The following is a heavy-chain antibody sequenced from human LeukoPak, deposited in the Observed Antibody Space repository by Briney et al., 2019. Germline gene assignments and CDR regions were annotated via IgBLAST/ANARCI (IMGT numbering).Heavy chain of an antibody. V-gene: IGHV3-48*03. J-gene: IGHJ1*01. D-gene: IGHD3-10*01. Sequence: GGSLRLSCAASGFTFSSYEMNWVRQAPGKGLEWVSYISSSGSTIYYADSVKGRFTISRDNAKNLLYLQMNSLRAEDTAVYYCARDGEVIIKSEYFQHWGQGTLVTVSS. CDR3: ARDGEVIIKSEYFQH. CDR1: GFTFSSYE. CDR2: ISSSGSTI.